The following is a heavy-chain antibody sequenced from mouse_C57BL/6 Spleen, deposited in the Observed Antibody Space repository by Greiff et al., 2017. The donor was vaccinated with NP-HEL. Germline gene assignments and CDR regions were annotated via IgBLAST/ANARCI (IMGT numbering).Heavy chain of an antibody. V-gene: IGHV10-1*01. Sequence: EVQLVESGGGLVQPKGSLKLSCAASGFSFNTYAMNWVRQAPGKGLEWVARIRSKSNNYATYYADSVKDRFTISRDDSESMLYLQMNNLKTEDTAMYYCVRQKDYGWYFDVWGTGTTVTVSS. CDR3: VRQKDYGWYFDV. J-gene: IGHJ1*03. CDR1: GFSFNTYA. D-gene: IGHD2-4*01. CDR2: IRSKSNNYAT.